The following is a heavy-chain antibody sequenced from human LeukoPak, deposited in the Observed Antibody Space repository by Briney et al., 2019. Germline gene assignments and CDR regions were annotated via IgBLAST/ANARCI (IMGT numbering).Heavy chain of an antibody. Sequence: GGSLRLSCAASGFTFSNYTINWVRQAPGKGLEWVSYISSSSHAIYYADSVKGRFTISRDNAKNSLYLQLNSLRVEDTAVYYCARHQGDSRGYFPHYTYYYYYMDVWGKGTTVTVSS. D-gene: IGHD3-22*01. CDR2: ISSSSHAI. V-gene: IGHV3-48*04. CDR1: GFTFSNYT. CDR3: ARHQGDSRGYFPHYTYYYYYMDV. J-gene: IGHJ6*03.